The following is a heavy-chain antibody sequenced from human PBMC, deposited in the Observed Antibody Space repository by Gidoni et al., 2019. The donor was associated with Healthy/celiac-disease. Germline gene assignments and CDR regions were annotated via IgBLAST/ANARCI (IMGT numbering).Heavy chain of an antibody. D-gene: IGHD3-16*02. CDR1: GGSISSGDYY. CDR2: IYYSGST. J-gene: IGHJ5*02. CDR3: ARNYDYVWGSYRPGGWFDP. Sequence: QVQLQESGPGLVKPSQTLSLTCTVSGGSISSGDYYWSWIRQPPGKGLEWIGYIYYSGSTYYNPSLKSRVTISVDTSKNQFSRKLSSVTAADTAVYYCARNYDYVWGSYRPGGWFDPWGQGTLVTVSS. V-gene: IGHV4-30-4*01.